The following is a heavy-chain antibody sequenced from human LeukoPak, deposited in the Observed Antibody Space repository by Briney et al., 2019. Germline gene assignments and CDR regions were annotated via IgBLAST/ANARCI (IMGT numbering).Heavy chain of an antibody. Sequence: ASVKVSCKASGYTFTSYYMHWVRQAPGQGLEWMGIINPSGGSTSYALKFQGRVTMTRDTSTSTVYMELSSLRSEDTAVYYCARNPEVYDSSGYPRYFDYWGQGTLVTVSS. CDR1: GYTFTSYY. CDR2: INPSGGST. J-gene: IGHJ4*02. CDR3: ARNPEVYDSSGYPRYFDY. D-gene: IGHD3-22*01. V-gene: IGHV1-46*03.